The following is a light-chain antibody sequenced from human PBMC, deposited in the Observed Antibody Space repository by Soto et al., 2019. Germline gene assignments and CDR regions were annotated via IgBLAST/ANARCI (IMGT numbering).Light chain of an antibody. Sequence: DIQMTQSPSTLSASVGDRVTITCRASQSISSWLAWYQHKPGKAPKLLIYDASSLESGVPSRFSGSGSGTEFTLTISSLQPDDFATYYCQQCNSYSGTFGQGTKVEIK. CDR1: QSISSW. CDR2: DAS. CDR3: QQCNSYSGT. V-gene: IGKV1-5*01. J-gene: IGKJ1*01.